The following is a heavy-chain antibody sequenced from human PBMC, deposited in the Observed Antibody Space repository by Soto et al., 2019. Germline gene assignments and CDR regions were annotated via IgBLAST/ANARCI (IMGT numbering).Heavy chain of an antibody. D-gene: IGHD1-26*01. J-gene: IGHJ4*02. CDR2: IYHSGST. CDR3: ARDPYSGSSLSAY. Sequence: SETLSLTCAVSGGSISSTNWWYWARQPPGKGLEWIGEIYHSGSTNYNPSLKSRVTISIDKSKNQFPLKLNSVTAADTAVYYCARDPYSGSSLSAYWGQGILVTVSS. CDR1: GGSISSTNW. V-gene: IGHV4-4*02.